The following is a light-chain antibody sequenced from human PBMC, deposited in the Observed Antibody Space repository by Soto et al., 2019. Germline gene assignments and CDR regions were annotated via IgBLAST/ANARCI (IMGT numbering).Light chain of an antibody. CDR2: KAS. CDR3: QQRMNWPLT. V-gene: IGKV1-5*03. CDR1: QTISSW. Sequence: DIQMTQSPSTLSGSVGDRVTLTCRASQTISSWLAWYQQKPGKAPKLLIYKASSLESGVPSRFSGSGSGTDFTLTSSSLEPEDFAVYYCQQRMNWPLTFGQGTRLEIK. J-gene: IGKJ5*01.